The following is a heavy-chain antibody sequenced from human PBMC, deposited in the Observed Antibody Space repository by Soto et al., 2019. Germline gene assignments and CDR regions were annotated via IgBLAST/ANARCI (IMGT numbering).Heavy chain of an antibody. J-gene: IGHJ5*02. V-gene: IGHV4-34*01. CDR1: GGSFSGYY. CDR3: ARDSQYFRAAAGRGWYDP. D-gene: IGHD3-9*01. CDR2: INHSGST. Sequence: SETLSLTCAVSGGSFSGYYWSWIRQPPGKGLEWIGEINHSGSTNYNPSLKSRVTISVETSKNQFSLKLSSVTAADTAVYYCARDSQYFRAAAGRGWYDPRGQGTLDTVSS.